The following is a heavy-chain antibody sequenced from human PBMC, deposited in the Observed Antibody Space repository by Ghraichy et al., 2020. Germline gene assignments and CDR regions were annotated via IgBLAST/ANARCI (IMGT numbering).Heavy chain of an antibody. CDR1: GFTFSTYW. CDR2: MKLDGSEG. V-gene: IGHV3-7*01. Sequence: GGSLRLSCAASGFTFSTYWMTWVRQAPGKGLEWVANMKLDGSEGYYVDSVRGRFTISRDNAKNSLYLQMNSLKVEDTAVYYCARQPRSRSTSNRGTVVDLWCQGTLVTVSS. D-gene: IGHD2-2*01. J-gene: IGHJ5*02. CDR3: ARQPRSRSTSNRGTVVDL.